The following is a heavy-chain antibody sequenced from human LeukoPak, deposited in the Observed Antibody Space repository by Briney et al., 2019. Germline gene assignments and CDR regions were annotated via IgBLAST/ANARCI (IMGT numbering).Heavy chain of an antibody. D-gene: IGHD6-19*01. CDR2: IYTSGST. CDR3: AREFPRLGRVDY. Sequence: SETLSLTCTVSGGSISSYYWSWVRRPAGKGVEWVGRIYTSGSTNYNPSLKSRFTMSVDTSKNQFSLKLSSVTAADTAVYYCAREFPRLGRVDYWGQGTLVTVSS. V-gene: IGHV4-4*07. J-gene: IGHJ4*02. CDR1: GGSISSYY.